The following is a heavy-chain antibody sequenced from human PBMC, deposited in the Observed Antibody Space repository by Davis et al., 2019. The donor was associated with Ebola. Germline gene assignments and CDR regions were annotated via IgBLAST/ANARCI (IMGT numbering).Heavy chain of an antibody. CDR3: AKDNLPDAFDI. Sequence: GESLKISCAASGFTFSSYAMSWVRQAPGKGLEWVSAISGSGGSTYYADSVKGQFTISRDNSKNTLYLQMNSLRAEDTAVYYCAKDNLPDAFDIWGQGTMVTVSS. CDR2: ISGSGGST. J-gene: IGHJ3*02. V-gene: IGHV3-23*01. CDR1: GFTFSSYA.